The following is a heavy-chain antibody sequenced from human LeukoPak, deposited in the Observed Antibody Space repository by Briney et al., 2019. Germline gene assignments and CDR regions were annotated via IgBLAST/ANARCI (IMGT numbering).Heavy chain of an antibody. CDR1: GGSISSYY. Sequence: SETLSLTCTVSGGSISSYYWIWIRQPAGKGLEWIGRIYTSGSTNYNPSLKSRVTMSVDTSKNQFSLKLSSVTAADTAVYYCARDRQQLVLGYYYYYMDVWGKGTTVTVSS. CDR2: IYTSGST. D-gene: IGHD6-13*01. V-gene: IGHV4-4*07. CDR3: ARDRQQLVLGYYYYYMDV. J-gene: IGHJ6*03.